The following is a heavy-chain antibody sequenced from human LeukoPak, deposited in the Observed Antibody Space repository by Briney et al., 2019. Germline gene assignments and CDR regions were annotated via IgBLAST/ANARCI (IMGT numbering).Heavy chain of an antibody. J-gene: IGHJ4*02. CDR3: SKGDYYDSSGYYHPLMDY. CDR2: IRWNSGSI. D-gene: IGHD3-22*01. Sequence: AGRSLRLSCAASGFTFGDYAMHWVRHAPGKGLEWVSGIRWNSGSIGYADSVKGRFTVSRDNAKNSLYLQMNRLRAEAAALYYCSKGDYYDSSGYYHPLMDYWGQGTLVTVSS. V-gene: IGHV3-9*01. CDR1: GFTFGDYA.